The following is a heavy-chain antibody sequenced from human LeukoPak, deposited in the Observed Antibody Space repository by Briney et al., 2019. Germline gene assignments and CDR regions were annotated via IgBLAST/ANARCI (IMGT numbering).Heavy chain of an antibody. V-gene: IGHV1-2*02. CDR3: AREGGSGWQDY. CDR2: INPNSGGT. CDR1: GYTFTGYY. Sequence: ASVKVSCKASGYTFTGYYMHWVRQAPGQGLEWMGWINPNSGGTSYAQKFQGRVTITADKSTSTAYMELSSLRSEDTAVYYCAREGGSGWQDYWGQGTLVTVSS. D-gene: IGHD6-19*01. J-gene: IGHJ4*02.